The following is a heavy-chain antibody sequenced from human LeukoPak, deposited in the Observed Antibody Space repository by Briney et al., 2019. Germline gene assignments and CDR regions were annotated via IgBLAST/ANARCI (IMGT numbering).Heavy chain of an antibody. CDR2: IYYSGST. CDR3: ARGPGYSSSWYYDY. J-gene: IGHJ4*02. Sequence: SETLSLTRTVPGGSICRSYWSWIRQPPGKGLEWIGYIYYSGSTNYNPSLKSRVTISVDTSKNQFSLKLSSVTAADTAVYYCARGPGYSSSWYYDYWGQGTLVTVSS. D-gene: IGHD6-13*01. V-gene: IGHV4-59*01. CDR1: GGSICRSY.